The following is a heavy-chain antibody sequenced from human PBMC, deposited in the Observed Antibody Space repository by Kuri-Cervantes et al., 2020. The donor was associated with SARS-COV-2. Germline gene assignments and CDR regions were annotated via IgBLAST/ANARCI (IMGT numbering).Heavy chain of an antibody. J-gene: IGHJ6*03. CDR1: GYTFIGYY. Sequence: ASVKVSCKASGYTFIGYYMHWVRQAPGQGLEWMGWINPNSGGTNYAQKFQGRVTMTRDTSISTAYMELSRLRSDDTAVYYCARVTRYSSSSASDDYYYYMDVWGKGTTVTVSS. D-gene: IGHD6-6*01. V-gene: IGHV1-2*02. CDR2: INPNSGGT. CDR3: ARVTRYSSSSASDDYYYYMDV.